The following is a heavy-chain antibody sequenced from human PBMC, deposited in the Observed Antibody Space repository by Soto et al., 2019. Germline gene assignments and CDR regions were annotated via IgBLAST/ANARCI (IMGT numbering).Heavy chain of an antibody. D-gene: IGHD6-6*01. CDR1: GFTFSSYS. Sequence: EVQLVESGGGLVKPGGSLRLSCAASGFTFSSYSMNWVRQAPGKGLEWVSSISSSSRYIYYADSVKARFTISRDNAKNSLYLQMNSLRAEDTAVYYCARDLYSSSARYFDYWGQGTLVTVSS. J-gene: IGHJ4*02. V-gene: IGHV3-21*01. CDR2: ISSSSRYI. CDR3: ARDLYSSSARYFDY.